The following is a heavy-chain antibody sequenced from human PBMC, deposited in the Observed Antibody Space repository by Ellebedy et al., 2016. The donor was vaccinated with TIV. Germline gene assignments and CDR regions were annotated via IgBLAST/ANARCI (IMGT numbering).Heavy chain of an antibody. Sequence: GESLKISXAADGFTFSNYAMNWVRQAPGKGLEWVSAISGSGGSTYYADSVKGRFTISRDNSKNTLYLQMNSLRVEDTAVYYCAKVGTAASGRIDYWGQGTLVTVSS. J-gene: IGHJ4*02. D-gene: IGHD1-7*01. CDR1: GFTFSNYA. CDR3: AKVGTAASGRIDY. V-gene: IGHV3-23*01. CDR2: ISGSGGST.